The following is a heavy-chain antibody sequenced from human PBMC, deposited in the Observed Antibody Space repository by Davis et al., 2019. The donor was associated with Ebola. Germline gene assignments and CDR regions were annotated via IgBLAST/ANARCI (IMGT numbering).Heavy chain of an antibody. D-gene: IGHD6-6*01. CDR2: MNPNSGNT. CDR1: GYTFTSYD. J-gene: IGHJ4*02. CDR3: ARDTNFEYSSSMGY. V-gene: IGHV1-8*01. Sequence: ASVKVSCKASGYTFTSYDINWVRQATGQGLEWMGCMNPNSGNTGYAQKFQGRVTMTRNTSISTAYMELSSLRSEDTAVYYCARDTNFEYSSSMGYWGQGTLVTVSS.